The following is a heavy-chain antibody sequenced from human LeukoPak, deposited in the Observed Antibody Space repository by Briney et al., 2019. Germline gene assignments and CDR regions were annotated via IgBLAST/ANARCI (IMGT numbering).Heavy chain of an antibody. Sequence: GGSLRLSCAASGFTFSSYEMNWVRQAPGKGVEWVSYISSSGSTIYYADSVKGRFTISRDNAKNSLYLQMNSLRAEDTAVYYCARDLVGSTNGVWGQGTLVTVSS. V-gene: IGHV3-48*03. J-gene: IGHJ4*02. CDR1: GFTFSSYE. CDR2: ISSSGSTI. CDR3: ARDLVGSTNGV. D-gene: IGHD2-8*01.